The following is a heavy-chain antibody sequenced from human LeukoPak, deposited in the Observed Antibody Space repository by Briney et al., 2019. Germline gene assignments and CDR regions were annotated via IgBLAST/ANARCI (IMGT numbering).Heavy chain of an antibody. V-gene: IGHV4-39*01. CDR2: IDYVGST. Sequence: SETLSLTCSVSGGSISSGSYFWGWIRQPPGKGLEWIGTIDYVGSTYYNPSLKSRVTISKDTSKNQFSLMLSSVTAADTAVYYCARTHGSGSYYYYMDVWGKGTTVTVSS. CDR3: ARTHGSGSYYYYMDV. J-gene: IGHJ6*03. D-gene: IGHD3-10*01. CDR1: GGSISSGSYF.